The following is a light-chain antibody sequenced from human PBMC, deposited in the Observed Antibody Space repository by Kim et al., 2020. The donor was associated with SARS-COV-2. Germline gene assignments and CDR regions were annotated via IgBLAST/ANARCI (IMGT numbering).Light chain of an antibody. CDR3: GTWDSSLSPWV. Sequence: QSVLTQPPSVSAAPGQKVTISCSGSSSNIGNNYVSWYQQLPGTAPKPLIYDNNKRPSGIPDRFSGSKSGTSATLGITGLQTGDEADYYCGTWDSSLSPWVFGGGTQLTVL. CDR2: DNN. V-gene: IGLV1-51*01. J-gene: IGLJ3*02. CDR1: SSNIGNNY.